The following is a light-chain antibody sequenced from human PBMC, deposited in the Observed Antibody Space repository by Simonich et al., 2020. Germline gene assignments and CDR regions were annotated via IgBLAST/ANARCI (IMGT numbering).Light chain of an antibody. CDR1: SSNIGSNT. V-gene: IGLV1-40*01. CDR2: GNS. CDR3: QSYDSSLSGSV. Sequence: QSVLTQPPSASGTPGQRVTISCSGSSSNIGSNTVNWYQHLPGTAPKLPIYGNSNRPSWVPDRFSGSKSGTSASLAITGLQAEDEADYYGQSYDSSLSGSVFGGGTKLTVL. J-gene: IGLJ3*02.